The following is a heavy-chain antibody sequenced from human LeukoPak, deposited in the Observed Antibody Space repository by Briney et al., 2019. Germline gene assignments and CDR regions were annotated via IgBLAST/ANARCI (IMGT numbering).Heavy chain of an antibody. CDR2: IASNGAGTNYADT. D-gene: IGHD6-19*01. Sequence: GGSLRPSCAASGFSFSTHAMTWVRQAPGKGLEWVSIIASNGAGTNYADTYYADSVKGRFIVSRDISKNILYLQLNSLRAGDTAVYYCAKNGGDRSDWYLDSWGQGTLVTVSS. CDR1: GFSFSTHA. CDR3: AKNGGDRSDWYLDS. V-gene: IGHV3-23*01. J-gene: IGHJ4*02.